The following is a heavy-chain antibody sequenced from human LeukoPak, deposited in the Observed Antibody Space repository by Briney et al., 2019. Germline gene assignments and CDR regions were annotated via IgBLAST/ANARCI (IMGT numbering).Heavy chain of an antibody. Sequence: PSQTLSLTCTVSGGSISSGDYYWSWIRQPPGKGLEWIGYIYYSGSTYYNPSLKSRVTISVDTSKNQFSLKLSSVTAADTAVYYCTSSGYSSGFFSFQHWGQGTLVTVSS. CDR3: TSSGYSSGFFSFQH. V-gene: IGHV4-30-4*01. CDR1: GGSISSGDYY. D-gene: IGHD6-19*01. CDR2: IYYSGST. J-gene: IGHJ1*01.